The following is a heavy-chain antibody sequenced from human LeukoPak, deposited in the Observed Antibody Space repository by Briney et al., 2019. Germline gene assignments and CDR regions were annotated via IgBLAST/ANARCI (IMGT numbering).Heavy chain of an antibody. D-gene: IGHD6-19*01. Sequence: GGSLRLSCVASGFTFGSYEMNWVRQAPGKGLEWVAYIGDSGGDIHYADSVKGRFTISRYNADNSLYLQMDSLRAEDKAVYYCARDGSVAVPGTLYFDSWGQGTLVTVSS. CDR3: ARDGSVAVPGTLYFDS. CDR1: GFTFGSYE. J-gene: IGHJ4*02. V-gene: IGHV3-48*03. CDR2: IGDSGGDI.